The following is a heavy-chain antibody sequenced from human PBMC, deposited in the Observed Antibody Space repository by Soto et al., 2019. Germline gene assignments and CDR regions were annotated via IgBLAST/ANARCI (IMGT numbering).Heavy chain of an antibody. J-gene: IGHJ6*02. CDR1: GGSIGSGGYY. CDR3: ARDVLGYCSSTSCSNTAGMDV. V-gene: IGHV4-31*01. CDR2: IYYSGST. Sequence: PSETLSLTCTVSGGSIGSGGYYWSWIRQHPGKGLEWIGYIYYSGSTYYNPSLKSQVTISVDTSKNQFSLKLSSVTAADTAVYYCARDVLGYCSSTSCSNTAGMDVWGQGTTVTVSS. D-gene: IGHD2-2*01.